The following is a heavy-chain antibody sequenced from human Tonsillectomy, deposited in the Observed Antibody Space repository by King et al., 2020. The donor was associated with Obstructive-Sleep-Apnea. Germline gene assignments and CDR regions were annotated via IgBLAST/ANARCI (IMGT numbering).Heavy chain of an antibody. D-gene: IGHD3-9*01. CDR3: ARDSSGDFDWFLGAFDI. V-gene: IGHV3-53*04. J-gene: IGHJ3*02. CDR1: GFTVSSNY. Sequence: VQLVESGGGLVQPGGSLRLSCAASGFTVSSNYMSWVRQAPGKGLEWVSVIYSGGSTYYTDSVKGRFTISRHNSKNTLYLQMNSLRAEDTAVYYCARDSSGDFDWFLGAFDIWGQGTMVTVSS. CDR2: IYSGGST.